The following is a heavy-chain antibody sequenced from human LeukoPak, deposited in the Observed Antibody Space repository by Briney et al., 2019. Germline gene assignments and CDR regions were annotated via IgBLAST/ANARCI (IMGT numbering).Heavy chain of an antibody. V-gene: IGHV1-8*01. CDR1: GYTFTSYD. J-gene: IGHJ5*02. Sequence: ASVKVSCKASGYTFTSYDINWVRQATGQGLEWMGWMNPNSGNTGYAQKFQGRVTMTRNTSISTAYMELSSLRSEDTAVYYCAGLRIVYRWFDPWGQETLVTVSS. D-gene: IGHD3-22*01. CDR2: MNPNSGNT. CDR3: AGLRIVYRWFDP.